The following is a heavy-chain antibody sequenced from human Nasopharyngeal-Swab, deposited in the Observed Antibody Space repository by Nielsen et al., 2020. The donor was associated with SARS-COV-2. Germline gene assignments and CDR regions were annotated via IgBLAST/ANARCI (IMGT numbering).Heavy chain of an antibody. J-gene: IGHJ5*02. V-gene: IGHV4-4*02. D-gene: IGHD2-2*01. CDR3: ASRPQLLLCWFDP. CDR2: IYHSGST. Sequence: WIRQPPGKGLEWIGEIYHSGSTNYNPSLKSRVTISVDKSKNQFSLKLSSVTAADTAVYYCASRPQLLLCWFDPWGQGTLVTVSS.